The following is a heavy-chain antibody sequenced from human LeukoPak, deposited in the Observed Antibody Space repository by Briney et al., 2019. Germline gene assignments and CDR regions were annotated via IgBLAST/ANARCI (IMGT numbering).Heavy chain of an antibody. CDR2: IYYSGST. CDR1: GFTFSSYA. V-gene: IGHV4-59*12. Sequence: GSLRLSCAASGFTFSSYAMSWIRQPPGKGLEWIGYIYYSGSTNYNPSLKSRVTISVDTSKNQFSLQLNSVTPEDTAVYYCARGDGSPWGWFDPWGQGTLVTISS. CDR3: ARGDGSPWGWFDP. J-gene: IGHJ5*02. D-gene: IGHD3-10*01.